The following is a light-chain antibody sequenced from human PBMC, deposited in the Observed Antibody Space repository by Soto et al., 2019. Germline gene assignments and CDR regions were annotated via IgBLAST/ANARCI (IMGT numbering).Light chain of an antibody. CDR3: QTWDTGATVV. V-gene: IGLV4-69*01. J-gene: IGLJ2*01. CDR2: LSSDGSH. CDR1: SGHSSYA. Sequence: QSVLTQSPSASASLGASVKLTCTLSSGHSSYAIAWHQQQPEKGPRYLMKLSSDGSHSKGDGIPDRFSGSSSGAERYLTISSLQSEDEADYYCQTWDTGATVVFGGGTKLTVL.